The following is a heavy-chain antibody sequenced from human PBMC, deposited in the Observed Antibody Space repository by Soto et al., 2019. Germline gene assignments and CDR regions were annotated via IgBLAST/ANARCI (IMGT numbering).Heavy chain of an antibody. CDR3: ARDVTYYYDSSGYYYVLDV. D-gene: IGHD3-22*01. CDR2: ISYTGTT. V-gene: IGHV4-61*01. Sequence: QVQLQESGPGLVKPSETLSLTCTVSGGSVSSGSHYWSWIRQPPGKGLEWIAYISYTGTTNYNPSLKSRVTISIDMSKNQFSLRLDSVTAADTAVYYCARDVTYYYDSSGYYYVLDVWGQGTTVTVSS. J-gene: IGHJ6*02. CDR1: GGSVSSGSHY.